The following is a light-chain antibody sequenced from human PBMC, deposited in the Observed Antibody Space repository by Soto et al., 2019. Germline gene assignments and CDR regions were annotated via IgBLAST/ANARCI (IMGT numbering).Light chain of an antibody. CDR3: GSYTRSKPVI. J-gene: IGLJ2*01. CDR1: SSDVGAYDY. Sequence: QSVLTQPASVSGSPGQSIAISCTGTSSDVGAYDYVSWYQQHPGKAPKVMVFDVNHRPSGVSNRFSGSKSGNTASLTITGLQAEDEADYYCGSYTRSKPVIFGGGTKVTVL. CDR2: DVN. V-gene: IGLV2-14*03.